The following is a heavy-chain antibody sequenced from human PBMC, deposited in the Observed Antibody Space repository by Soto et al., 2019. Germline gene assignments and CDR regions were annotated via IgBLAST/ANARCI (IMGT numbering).Heavy chain of an antibody. D-gene: IGHD3-3*01. CDR1: GGPISSSSYY. CDR2: IYYSGST. Sequence: SETLSLTCTVSGGPISSSSYYWGWIRQPPGKGLEWIGSIYYSGSTYYNPSLKSRVTISVDTSKNQFSLKLSSVTAADTAVYYCARALTYYDFWSGYYTGCYGMDVWGKGTTVTVSS. J-gene: IGHJ6*04. CDR3: ARALTYYDFWSGYYTGCYGMDV. V-gene: IGHV4-39*01.